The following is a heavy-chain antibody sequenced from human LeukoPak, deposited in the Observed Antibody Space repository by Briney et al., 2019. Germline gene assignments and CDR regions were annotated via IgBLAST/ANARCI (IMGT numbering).Heavy chain of an antibody. V-gene: IGHV3-43*02. CDR1: GFTFDDYA. D-gene: IGHD5-18*01. CDR2: ISGDGGST. J-gene: IGHJ4*02. Sequence: PGGSLRLSCAASGFTFDDYAMHWVRQAPGKGLEWVSLISGDGGSTYYADSVKGRFTISRDNSKNSLYLQMNSLRTEDTALYYCAKDVGYSYGHYYFDYWGQGTLVTVSS. CDR3: AKDVGYSYGHYYFDY.